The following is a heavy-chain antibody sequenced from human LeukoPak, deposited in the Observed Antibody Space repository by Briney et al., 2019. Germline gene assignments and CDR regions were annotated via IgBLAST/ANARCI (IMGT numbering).Heavy chain of an antibody. CDR2: ISYTNII. J-gene: IGHJ4*02. CDR1: GSTFSTYS. CDR3: ASSGYLY. V-gene: IGHV3-48*01. Sequence: GGSLRLSCAASGSTFSTYSMNWVRQAPGKGLEWVSYISYTNIIYYADSVKGRFTISRDNAKNSLYLQMNSLRAEDTAVYYCASSGYLYWGQGTLVTVSS. D-gene: IGHD2-15*01.